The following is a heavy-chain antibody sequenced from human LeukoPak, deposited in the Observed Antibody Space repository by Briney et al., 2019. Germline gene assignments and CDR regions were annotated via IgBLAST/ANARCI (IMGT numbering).Heavy chain of an antibody. CDR3: AKDIRRLGDRGAFDI. V-gene: IGHV3-9*03. D-gene: IGHD4-23*01. J-gene: IGHJ3*02. CDR1: GFTFDDYA. CDR2: ISWNSGSI. Sequence: PGGSLRLSCAASGFTFDDYAMHWVRQAPGKGLEWVSGISWNSGSIGYADSVKGRFTISRDNAKNSLYLQMNSLRAEDMALYYCAKDIRRLGDRGAFDIWGQGTMVTVSS.